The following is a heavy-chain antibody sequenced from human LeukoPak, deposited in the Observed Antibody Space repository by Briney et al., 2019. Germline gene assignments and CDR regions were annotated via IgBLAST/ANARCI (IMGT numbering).Heavy chain of an antibody. D-gene: IGHD5-18*01. CDR1: GYTFTGYY. CDR3: AKGYSFGFDAFDI. CDR2: INPNSGGT. V-gene: IGHV1-2*02. Sequence: ASVKVSSKASGYTFTGYYLHWVRQAPGQGLEWMGWINPNSGGTNYAQRFQGRVTMTRDTSISSAYMELSSLRSDDTAVYYCAKGYSFGFDAFDIWGLGTMVTVSS. J-gene: IGHJ3*02.